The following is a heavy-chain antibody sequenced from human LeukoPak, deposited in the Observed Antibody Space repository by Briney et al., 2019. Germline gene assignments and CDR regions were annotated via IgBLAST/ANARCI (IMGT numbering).Heavy chain of an antibody. Sequence: GGSPRLSCAASGFTFSRNWMIWVRQAPGKRLEWVANINQDGSEKYYVDSVKGRFTISRDNAKNSLYLQMNSLRAEDTAVYYCARVPYLHSSSWYVNYYGMDVWGQGTTVTVSS. CDR2: INQDGSEK. CDR3: ARVPYLHSSSWYVNYYGMDV. V-gene: IGHV3-7*03. D-gene: IGHD6-13*01. J-gene: IGHJ6*02. CDR1: GFTFSRNW.